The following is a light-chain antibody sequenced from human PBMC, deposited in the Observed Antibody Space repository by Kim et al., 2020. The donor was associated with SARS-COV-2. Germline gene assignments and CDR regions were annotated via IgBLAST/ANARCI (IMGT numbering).Light chain of an antibody. Sequence: RVTISCTRSSSNIGAGYYVHWYQRVPGTVPRLLIYGNIKRPSGIPDRFSASKSGSTASLAITGLHAEDEAEYFCQSYDTSLSGSVFGGGTKLTVL. CDR2: GNI. CDR3: QSYDTSLSGSV. J-gene: IGLJ3*02. CDR1: SSNIGAGYY. V-gene: IGLV1-40*01.